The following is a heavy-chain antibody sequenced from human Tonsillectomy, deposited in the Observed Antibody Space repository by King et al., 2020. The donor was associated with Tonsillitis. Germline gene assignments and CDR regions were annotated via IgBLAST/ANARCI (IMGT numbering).Heavy chain of an antibody. J-gene: IGHJ3*02. CDR1: GYTFTGYY. Sequence: QLVQSGAEVKKPGASVKVSCKASGYTFTGYYMHWVRQAPGQGLEWMGWINPNSGGTNYAQKFQGRVTMTRDTSISTAYMGLSRLRSDDTAVYYCARDYYDSSGYYFEAFDIWGQGTMVTVSS. CDR3: ARDYYDSSGYYFEAFDI. D-gene: IGHD3-22*01. V-gene: IGHV1-2*02. CDR2: INPNSGGT.